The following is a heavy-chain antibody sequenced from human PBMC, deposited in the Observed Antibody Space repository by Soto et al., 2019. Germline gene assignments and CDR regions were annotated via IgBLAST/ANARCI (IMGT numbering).Heavy chain of an antibody. J-gene: IGHJ6*02. V-gene: IGHV3-7*01. CDR1: GFTFSDSL. Sequence: EVQLVDSGGGLVQPGGSLRLSCAASGFTFSDSLMDWVRQALGKGPEWVANIKHDGSEKNYVVSVKGRFTISRDNAKNSLYLQMTSLRAEDTAVYYCASLGRHGWGQGTTVTVSS. D-gene: IGHD3-16*01. CDR3: ASLGRHG. CDR2: IKHDGSEK.